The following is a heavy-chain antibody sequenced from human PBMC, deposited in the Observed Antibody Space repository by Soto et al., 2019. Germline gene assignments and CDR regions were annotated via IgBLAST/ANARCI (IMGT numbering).Heavy chain of an antibody. D-gene: IGHD3-22*01. J-gene: IGHJ3*02. Sequence: TLSLTCTVSGGSISSGGYYWSWIRQHPGKGLEWIGYIYYSGSTYYNPSLKSRVTISVDTSKNQFSLKLSSVTAADTAVYYCARVPDVDYYDSSGLLSAFDIWGQGTMVTVSS. V-gene: IGHV4-31*03. CDR3: ARVPDVDYYDSSGLLSAFDI. CDR1: GGSISSGGYY. CDR2: IYYSGST.